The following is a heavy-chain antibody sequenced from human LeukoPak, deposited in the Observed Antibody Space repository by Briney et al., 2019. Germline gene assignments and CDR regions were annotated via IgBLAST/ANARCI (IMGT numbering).Heavy chain of an antibody. CDR2: IRYDGSNK. CDR3: ARVRRGSGYYFDS. D-gene: IGHD3-3*01. Sequence: GGSLRLSCAASGFTFSSYGMHWVRQAPGKGLEWVAFIRYDGSNKYYADSVKGRFTISRDNSKNTLYLQMNSQRAEDTAVYYCARVRRGSGYYFDSWGQGTLVTVSS. V-gene: IGHV3-30*02. CDR1: GFTFSSYG. J-gene: IGHJ4*02.